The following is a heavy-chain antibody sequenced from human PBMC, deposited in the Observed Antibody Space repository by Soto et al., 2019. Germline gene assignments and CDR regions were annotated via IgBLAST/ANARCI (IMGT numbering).Heavy chain of an antibody. Sequence: GGSLRLSCAASGFTFSSYWMHWVRQAPGKGLVWVSRLNSDGSSRYYGDSMKGRFSISRDNADNTVYLQMNSLRDEDTAVYYCARGLKNYYAMDVGGQGPTVTVSS. CDR2: LNSDGSSR. CDR1: GFTFSSYW. CDR3: ARGLKNYYAMDV. J-gene: IGHJ6*02. V-gene: IGHV3-74*01.